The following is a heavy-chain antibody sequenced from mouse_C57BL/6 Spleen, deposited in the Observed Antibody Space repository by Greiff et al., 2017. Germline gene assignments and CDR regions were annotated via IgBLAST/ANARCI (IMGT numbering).Heavy chain of an antibody. Sequence: VQLKQSGPELVKPGASVKISCKASGYTFTDYYMNWVKQSHGKSLEWIGDINPNNGGTSYNQKFKGKATLTVDKSSSTAYMELRSLTSEDSAVYYCARRTLIPTPYFDVWGTGTTVTVSS. CDR3: ARRTLIPTPYFDV. CDR2: INPNNGGT. D-gene: IGHD5-1-1*01. CDR1: GYTFTDYY. V-gene: IGHV1-26*01. J-gene: IGHJ1*03.